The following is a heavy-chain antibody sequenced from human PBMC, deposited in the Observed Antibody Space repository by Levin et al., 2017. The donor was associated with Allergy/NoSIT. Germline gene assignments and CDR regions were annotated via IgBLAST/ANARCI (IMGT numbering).Heavy chain of an antibody. CDR1: GGSISSGSYY. CDR2: IYSSGSA. Sequence: SQTLSLTCKVSGGSISSGSYYWSWIRQPAAKGLEWIGRIYSSGSANYNPSLKSRVTISVDTSKNQFSLKLSSVTAADTAVYYCARAEVGSEHWGQGTLVTGSS. V-gene: IGHV4-61*02. D-gene: IGHD3-10*01. J-gene: IGHJ4*02. CDR3: ARAEVGSEH.